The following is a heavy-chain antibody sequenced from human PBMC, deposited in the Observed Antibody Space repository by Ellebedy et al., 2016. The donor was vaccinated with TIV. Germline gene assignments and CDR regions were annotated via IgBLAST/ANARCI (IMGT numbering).Heavy chain of an antibody. CDR2: IYSGGST. J-gene: IGHJ6*02. Sequence: PGGSLRLSCAASGFTVSSNYMSWVRQAPGKGLEWVSVIYSGGSTYYADSVKGRFTISRDNSKNTLYLQMNSLRAEDTAVYYCATIAARYYYGMDVWGQGTTVTVSS. CDR1: GFTVSSNY. V-gene: IGHV3-53*01. D-gene: IGHD6-6*01. CDR3: ATIAARYYYGMDV.